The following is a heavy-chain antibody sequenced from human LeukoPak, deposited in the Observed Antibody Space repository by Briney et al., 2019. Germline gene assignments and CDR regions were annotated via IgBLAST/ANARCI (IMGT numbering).Heavy chain of an antibody. CDR1: GGSISNYY. CDR2: IYYSGST. J-gene: IGHJ4*02. Sequence: KPSETLSLTCTVSGGSISNYYWSWIRQPPGKGLEWIGYIYYSGSTNYNPSLKSRVTISVDTSKNQFSLKLRSVTAADTAVYYCARAPRGRIVGAASPFDYWGQGTLVTVSS. CDR3: ARAPRGRIVGAASPFDY. D-gene: IGHD1-26*01. V-gene: IGHV4-59*01.